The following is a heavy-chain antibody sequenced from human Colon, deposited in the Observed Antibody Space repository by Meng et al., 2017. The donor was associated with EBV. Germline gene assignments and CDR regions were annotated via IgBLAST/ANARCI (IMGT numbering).Heavy chain of an antibody. Sequence: LPRVERRPAVVKPSEPLSLPATASGGSISSSSYYWGWGRQPPGKGLEWIGNFYYSGSTYYNPSLQRRVTIAVDTSKQHFSLKLSSVTAADTAVYYCARQNCSLTSCSFGGWFDLWGQGTLVTVSS. V-gene: IGHV4-39*01. CDR3: ARQNCSLTSCSFGGWFDL. J-gene: IGHJ5*02. CDR1: GGSISSSSYY. CDR2: FYYSGST. D-gene: IGHD2-2*01.